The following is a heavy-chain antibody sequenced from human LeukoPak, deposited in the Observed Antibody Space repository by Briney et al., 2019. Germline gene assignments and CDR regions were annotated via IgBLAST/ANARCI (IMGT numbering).Heavy chain of an antibody. CDR1: GFTVSSNY. Sequence: GGSLRLSCAASGFTVSSNYMSWVRQAPGKGLEWVSVIYSGGSIYYADSVKGRFTISRDNSKNTLYLQMNSLRAEDTAVYYCARSGGEDIVVVPAAIRFPMAFDIWGQGTMVTVSS. J-gene: IGHJ3*02. D-gene: IGHD2-2*02. CDR2: IYSGGSI. CDR3: ARSGGEDIVVVPAAIRFPMAFDI. V-gene: IGHV3-53*01.